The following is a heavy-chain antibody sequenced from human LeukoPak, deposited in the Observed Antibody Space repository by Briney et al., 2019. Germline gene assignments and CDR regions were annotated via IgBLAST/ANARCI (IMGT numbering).Heavy chain of an antibody. CDR3: ARGYDILTGSLNDAFDI. CDR2: ISYDGSNK. D-gene: IGHD3-9*01. CDR1: GFTFSNCA. Sequence: GRSLRLSCAASGFTFSNCAMHWVRQAPGKGLEWMAIISYDGSNKYYADSVKGRFTISRDNSNNTLNLQMNSLRAEDTAVYYCARGYDILTGSLNDAFDIWGQGTMVTVSS. V-gene: IGHV3-30-3*01. J-gene: IGHJ3*02.